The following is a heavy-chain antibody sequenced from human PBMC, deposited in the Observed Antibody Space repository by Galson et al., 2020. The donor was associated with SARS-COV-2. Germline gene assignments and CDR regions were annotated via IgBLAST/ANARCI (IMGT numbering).Heavy chain of an antibody. CDR2: INPSGGTK. D-gene: IGHD3-22*01. V-gene: IGHV1-46*03. CDR1: GYTFTNYY. Sequence: ASVKVSCKASGYTFTNYYMHWVRQAPGRGLEWMGIINPSGGTKAYAQKFQGRVTMTRDTSTSTVYMELSSLRSEDTAVYYCAREYYYDSSEDYYGIDVWGQGNTVTVSS. CDR3: AREYYYDSSEDYYGIDV. J-gene: IGHJ6*02.